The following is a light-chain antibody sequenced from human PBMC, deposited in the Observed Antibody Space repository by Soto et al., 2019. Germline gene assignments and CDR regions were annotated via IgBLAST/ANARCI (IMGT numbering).Light chain of an antibody. CDR1: QSVSSY. CDR2: DAS. V-gene: IGKV3-11*01. J-gene: IGKJ4*01. CDR3: QQRSNWPPT. Sequence: EFVLTQSPATLSLSQGDRASLSCRATQSVSSYLAWYQKKPGQATRLLIYDASHRSTGIPARFSGTGFGTDVTLTSSSLEPEDFAGYYCQQRSNWPPTFGGGTKVEIK.